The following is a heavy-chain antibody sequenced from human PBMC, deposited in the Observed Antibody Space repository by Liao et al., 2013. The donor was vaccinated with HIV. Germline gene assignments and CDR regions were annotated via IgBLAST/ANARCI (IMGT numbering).Heavy chain of an antibody. Sequence: QVQLQESGPGLVKPSETLSLTCTVSGGSISSYYWSWIRQPAGKGLEWIGRIYYSGSTNYNPSLKSRVTISVDTSKNQFSLKLSSVTAADTAVYYCARLGXGLSGYYFNNAFDIWGQGTMVTSLQ. CDR3: ARLGXGLSGYYFNNAFDI. V-gene: IGHV4-4*07. CDR1: GGSISSYY. CDR2: IYYSGST. D-gene: IGHD3-22*01. J-gene: IGHJ3*02.